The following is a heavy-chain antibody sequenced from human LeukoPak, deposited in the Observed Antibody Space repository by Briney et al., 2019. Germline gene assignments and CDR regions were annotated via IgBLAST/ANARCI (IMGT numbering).Heavy chain of an antibody. CDR3: ARGIATTDAFDI. J-gene: IGHJ3*02. V-gene: IGHV4-34*01. CDR1: GGSFSGYY. CDR2: INQSGSK. D-gene: IGHD1-1*01. Sequence: SETLSLTCAVYGGSFSGYYWTWIRQPPGKGLEWIGEINQSGSKNYNPSLKSRVTMSVDTSKNQFSLHLTSVTAADTAVYYCARGIATTDAFDIWGQGTMITVSS.